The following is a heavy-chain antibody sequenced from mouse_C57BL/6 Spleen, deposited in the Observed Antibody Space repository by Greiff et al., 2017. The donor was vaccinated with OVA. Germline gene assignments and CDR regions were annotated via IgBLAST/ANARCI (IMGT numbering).Heavy chain of an antibody. Sequence: VQGVESGAELARPGASVKLSCKASGYTFTSYGISWVKQRTGQGLEWIGEIYPRSGNTYYNEKFKGKATLTADKSSSTAYMELRSLTSEDSAVYFCARPDYDGYLDYWGQGTTLTVSS. V-gene: IGHV1-81*01. J-gene: IGHJ2*01. CDR1: GYTFTSYG. CDR2: IYPRSGNT. CDR3: ARPDYDGYLDY. D-gene: IGHD2-3*01.